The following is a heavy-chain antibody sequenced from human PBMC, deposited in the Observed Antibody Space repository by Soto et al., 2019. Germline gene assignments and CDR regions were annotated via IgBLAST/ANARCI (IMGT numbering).Heavy chain of an antibody. J-gene: IGHJ3*02. CDR1: GGSISSYY. D-gene: IGHD1-26*01. Sequence: SETLSLTCTVSGGSISSYYWSWIRQPPGEGLEWIGYIYYSGSTNHNPSLKSRVTISVDTSKNQFYLKLSSVTAADTAVYYCAAIVGATYGVFDIWGQGTMVTVSS. CDR3: AAIVGATYGVFDI. CDR2: IYYSGST. V-gene: IGHV4-59*08.